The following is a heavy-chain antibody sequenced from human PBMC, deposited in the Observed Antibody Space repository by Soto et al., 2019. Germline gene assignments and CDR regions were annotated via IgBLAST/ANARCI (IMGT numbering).Heavy chain of an antibody. D-gene: IGHD6-19*01. CDR2: INAGNGNT. CDR1: GYTFTSYA. Sequence: ASVKVSCKASGYTFTSYAMHWVRQAPGQRLEWMGWINAGNGNTKYSQKFQGRVTITRDTSASTAYMELSSLRSEDTAVYYCARDLEGGIAVAGTIYYYYCMDVWGKGTTVTAP. CDR3: ARDLEGGIAVAGTIYYYYCMDV. J-gene: IGHJ6*03. V-gene: IGHV1-3*01.